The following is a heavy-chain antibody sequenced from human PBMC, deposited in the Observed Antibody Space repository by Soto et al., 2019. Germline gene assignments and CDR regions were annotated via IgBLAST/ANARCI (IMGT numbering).Heavy chain of an antibody. V-gene: IGHV3-11*01. D-gene: IGHD3-10*01. CDR2: ISSSGSTI. Sequence: GGSLRLSCAASGFTFSDYYMSWIRQAPGKGLEWVSYISSSGSTIYYADSVKGRFTISRDNAKNSLYLQMNSLRVEDTAVYYCASPTTVLLWFGEYAFDIWGQGTMVTVSS. J-gene: IGHJ3*02. CDR3: ASPTTVLLWFGEYAFDI. CDR1: GFTFSDYY.